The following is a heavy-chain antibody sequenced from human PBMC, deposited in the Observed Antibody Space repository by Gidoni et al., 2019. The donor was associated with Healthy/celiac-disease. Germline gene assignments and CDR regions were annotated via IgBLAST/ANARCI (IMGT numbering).Heavy chain of an antibody. Sequence: QLQLQESGPGLVKPSETLSLTCTVSGGSISSSSYSWGWIRQPPGKGLEWIGSIYYSGSTYYNPSLKSRFTISVDTSKNQFSLKLSSVTAADTAVYYCARYYYGSEIDYWGQGTLVTVSS. CDR3: ARYYYGSEIDY. CDR1: GGSISSSSYS. J-gene: IGHJ4*02. V-gene: IGHV4-39*01. D-gene: IGHD3-10*01. CDR2: IYYSGST.